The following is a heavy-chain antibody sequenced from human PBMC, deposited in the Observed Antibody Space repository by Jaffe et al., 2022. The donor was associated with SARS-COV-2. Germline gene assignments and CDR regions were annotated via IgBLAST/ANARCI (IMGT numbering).Heavy chain of an antibody. CDR3: ARHRDSSGWYGVWFDP. Sequence: QVQLQESGPGLVKPSETLSLTCTVSGGSISSYYWSWIRQPPGKGLEWIGYIYYSGSTNYNPSLKSRVTISVDTSKNQFSLKLSSVTAADTAVYYCARHRDSSGWYGVWFDPWGQGTLVTVSS. V-gene: IGHV4-59*08. D-gene: IGHD6-19*01. CDR1: GGSISSYY. CDR2: IYYSGST. J-gene: IGHJ5*02.